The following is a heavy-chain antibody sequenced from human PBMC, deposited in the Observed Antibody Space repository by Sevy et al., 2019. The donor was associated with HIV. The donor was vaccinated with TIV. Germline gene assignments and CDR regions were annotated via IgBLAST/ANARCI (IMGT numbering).Heavy chain of an antibody. V-gene: IGHV3-23*01. CDR1: GFTFSIYA. CDR2: ISITGGST. Sequence: GGCLRLSCAASGFTFSIYAMSWVRQAPGKGLEWVSVISITGGSTYYSDAVKGRFTISRYNSKNTLYLQMNTLRAEDTAVYYCAKDRVSGTYYTGDFDYWGQGTLVTVSS. D-gene: IGHD3-10*01. J-gene: IGHJ4*02. CDR3: AKDRVSGTYYTGDFDY.